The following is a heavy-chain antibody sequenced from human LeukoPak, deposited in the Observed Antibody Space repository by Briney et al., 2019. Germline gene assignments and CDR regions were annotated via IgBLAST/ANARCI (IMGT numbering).Heavy chain of an antibody. CDR1: GFSFSAYW. D-gene: IGHD2-15*01. CDR3: ARFGYVAAVDL. Sequence: GSLRLSCAASGFSFSAYWMTWVRQAPGTELEWVANINPAGTETYYVEPVKGRFTISRDNAKNLLYLQMNSLRAEETAVYYCARFGYVAAVDLWGQGTLVTVSS. V-gene: IGHV3-7*01. J-gene: IGHJ4*02. CDR2: INPAGTET.